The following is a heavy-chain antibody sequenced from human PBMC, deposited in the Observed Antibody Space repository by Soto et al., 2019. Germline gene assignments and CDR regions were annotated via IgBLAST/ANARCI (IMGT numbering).Heavy chain of an antibody. CDR3: ARRGSGSYYDY. J-gene: IGHJ4*02. D-gene: IGHD1-26*01. V-gene: IGHV3-23*01. CDR2: ISGSGDST. CDR1: GFTFSSYA. Sequence: EVQLLESGGGLVQPGGSLRLSCAASGFTFSSYAMSWVRQAPGKGLEWVSVISGSGDSTYYADSVKGRFTTSRDNSKNTLYLQMNSLRAEDTAVYYCARRGSGSYYDYWGQGTLVTVSS.